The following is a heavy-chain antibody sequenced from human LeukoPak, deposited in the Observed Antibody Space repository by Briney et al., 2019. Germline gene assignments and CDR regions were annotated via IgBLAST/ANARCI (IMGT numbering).Heavy chain of an antibody. CDR3: AKATPAAPSASRYYDY. CDR1: GFTFSSYA. J-gene: IGHJ4*02. D-gene: IGHD4-11*01. V-gene: IGHV3-23*01. CDR2: IIGRGGNT. Sequence: GASLRLSCAASGFTFSSYAMSWVRLAPGKGPEWVSIIIGRGGNTYSADSVKGRFTISRHNSKNTLYLQMNSLRAEDTAVYYCAKATPAAPSASRYYDYWGQGSLVTVSS.